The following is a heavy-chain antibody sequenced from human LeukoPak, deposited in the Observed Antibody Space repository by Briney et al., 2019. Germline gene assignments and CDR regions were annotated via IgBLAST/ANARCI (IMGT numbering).Heavy chain of an antibody. Sequence: PGGSLRLSCAASGFTFSSYAMSWVRQAPGKGLEWVSAISASGGSTYYADSVKGRFTISRDNSQNTLYLQVNSLRAEDTAVYYCAKSTDYDSSGWDDYWGQGTLVTVSS. D-gene: IGHD3-22*01. CDR3: AKSTDYDSSGWDDY. V-gene: IGHV3-23*01. CDR2: ISASGGST. J-gene: IGHJ4*02. CDR1: GFTFSSYA.